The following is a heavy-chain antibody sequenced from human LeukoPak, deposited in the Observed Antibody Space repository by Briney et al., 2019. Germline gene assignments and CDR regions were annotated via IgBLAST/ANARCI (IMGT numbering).Heavy chain of an antibody. Sequence: SETLSLTCAVSGGSISRSNYYWGWIRQPPGKGLEWIGSIYYSGSTYYNPSLKSRVTISVDTSKNQFPLKLSSVTAADTAVYYCARHVNQNYYDGSGYSNYFECWGQGTQVTVSS. CDR1: GGSISRSNYY. J-gene: IGHJ4*02. D-gene: IGHD3-22*01. CDR3: ARHVNQNYYDGSGYSNYFEC. V-gene: IGHV4-39*01. CDR2: IYYSGST.